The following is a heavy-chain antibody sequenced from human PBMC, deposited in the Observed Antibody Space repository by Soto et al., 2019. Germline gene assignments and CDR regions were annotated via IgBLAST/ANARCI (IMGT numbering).Heavy chain of an antibody. V-gene: IGHV4-59*08. CDR1: GGSISSYY. CDR3: ARQSGNVFRHFDY. CDR2: IYYSGGA. J-gene: IGHJ4*02. D-gene: IGHD3-10*02. Sequence: QVQLQESGPGLVKPSETLSLTCTVSGGSISSYYWSWIRQSPGKGLEWIGCIYYSGGASYNPSLKSRVXXSXDTXKNQVSLKLTSVTAADTAVYYCARQSGNVFRHFDYWGQGTLVTVSS.